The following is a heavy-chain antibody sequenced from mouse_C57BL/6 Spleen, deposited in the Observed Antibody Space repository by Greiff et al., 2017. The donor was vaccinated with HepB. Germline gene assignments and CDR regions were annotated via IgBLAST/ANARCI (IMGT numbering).Heavy chain of an antibody. CDR3: ARYQRQGNAMDY. CDR2: IRNKANGYTT. CDR1: GFTFTDYY. D-gene: IGHD3-2*01. V-gene: IGHV7-3*01. Sequence: EVQLVESGGGLVQPGGSLSLSCAASGFTFTDYYMSWVRQPPGKALEWLGFIRNKANGYTTEYSASVKGRFTISRDNSQSILYLQMNALRAEDSATCYCARYQRQGNAMDYWGQGTSVTVSS. J-gene: IGHJ4*01.